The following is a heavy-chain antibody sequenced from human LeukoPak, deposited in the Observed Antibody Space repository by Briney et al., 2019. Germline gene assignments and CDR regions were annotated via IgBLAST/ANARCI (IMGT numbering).Heavy chain of an antibody. D-gene: IGHD3-16*02. CDR3: ATKGAYVWGSYRYADAFDI. CDR2: ISSSSSTI. CDR1: GFTFSNYN. Sequence: GGSLRLSCAASGFTFSNYNMNWVRQAPGKGLEWVSYISSSSSTIYYADSVKGRFTISRDNAENSLYLQMNSLRAEDTAVYYCATKGAYVWGSYRYADAFDIWGQGTTVTVSS. V-gene: IGHV3-48*04. J-gene: IGHJ3*02.